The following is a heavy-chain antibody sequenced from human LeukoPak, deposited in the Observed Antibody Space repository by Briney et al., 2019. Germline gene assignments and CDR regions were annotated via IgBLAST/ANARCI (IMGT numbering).Heavy chain of an antibody. CDR3: TRGWLQLDY. Sequence: GGSLRLSCAASEFTFSSYWMTWVRQAPGKGLEWVGFIRSKAYGGTTEYAASVKGRFTISRDDSKSIAYLQMNSLKTEDTAVYYCTRGWLQLDYWGQGTLVTVSS. CDR2: IRSKAYGGTT. V-gene: IGHV3-49*04. CDR1: EFTFSSYW. J-gene: IGHJ4*02. D-gene: IGHD5-24*01.